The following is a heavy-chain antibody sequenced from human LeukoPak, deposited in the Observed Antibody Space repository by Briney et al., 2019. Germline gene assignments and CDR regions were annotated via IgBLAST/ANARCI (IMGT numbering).Heavy chain of an antibody. CDR1: GYTFTGYY. CDR3: ARATGTNWFDP. J-gene: IGHJ5*02. CDR2: INPNSGGT. Sequence: ASVKVSCKASGYTFTGYYMHWVRQAPGQGLEWMGWINPNSGGTNYAQKFQGWVTMTRDTSISTACMELSRLRSDDTAVYYCARATGTNWFDPWGQGTLVTVSS. D-gene: IGHD1-1*01. V-gene: IGHV1-2*04.